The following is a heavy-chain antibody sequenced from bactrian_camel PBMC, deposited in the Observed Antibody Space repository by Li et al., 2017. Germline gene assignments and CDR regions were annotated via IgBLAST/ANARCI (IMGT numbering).Heavy chain of an antibody. J-gene: IGHJ4*01. Sequence: HVQLVESGGGLVQPGGSLRLSCAGSGFTFKNYYMRWVRQAPGKGLEWVSSVTADGSDTDYADSVKGRFTISRDNAKDTLYPQMNSLKIEDTAVYYCALGSSRQATMTARGKGTQVTVS. CDR1: GFTFKNYY. D-gene: IGHD3*01. CDR2: VTADGSDT. V-gene: IGHV3S5*01.